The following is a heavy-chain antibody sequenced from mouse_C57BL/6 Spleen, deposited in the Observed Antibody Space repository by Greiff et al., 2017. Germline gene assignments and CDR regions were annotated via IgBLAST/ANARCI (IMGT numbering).Heavy chain of an antibody. CDR2: IDPSDSYT. J-gene: IGHJ3*01. D-gene: IGHD4-1*01. CDR3: ARHQLTGTGAWFAY. Sequence: QVQLKQPGAELVMPGASVKLSCKASGYTFTSYWMHWVKQRPGQGLEWIGEIDPSDSYTNYNQKFKGQSTLTVDKSSSTAYMQLSSLTSEDSAVYYCARHQLTGTGAWFAYWGQGTLVTVSA. CDR1: GYTFTSYW. V-gene: IGHV1-69*01.